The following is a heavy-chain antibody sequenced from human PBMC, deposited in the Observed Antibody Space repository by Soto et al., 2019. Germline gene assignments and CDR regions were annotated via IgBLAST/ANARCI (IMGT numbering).Heavy chain of an antibody. CDR2: IREDGSLK. CDR3: TRDRNYCDSSGNFYDAFDI. CDR1: GFILSNYW. J-gene: IGHJ3*02. Sequence: EVQLVESGGGLVQPGGSLRLSCAASGFILSNYWMIWVRQAPGKGLEWVANIREDGSLKYYLDSVSGRFTISRDNTKNSVYLQRDSLRVEVTAVYYCTRDRNYCDSSGNFYDAFDIWGQGTMVTVSS. V-gene: IGHV3-7*05. D-gene: IGHD3-22*01.